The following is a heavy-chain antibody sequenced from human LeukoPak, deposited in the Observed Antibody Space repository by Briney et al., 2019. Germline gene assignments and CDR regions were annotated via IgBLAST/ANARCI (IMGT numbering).Heavy chain of an antibody. CDR3: ARLRYDSSGEYYYMDV. D-gene: IGHD3-22*01. Sequence: PSETLSLTCTVSGGSIGTYYWSWIRQPAGKGLEWIGRIHTSGSTNYNPSLRSRVTMSGDTSKNQFSLKLSSVTAADTVVYYCARLRYDSSGEYYYMDVWGKGTTVTVSS. CDR1: GGSIGTYY. J-gene: IGHJ6*03. CDR2: IHTSGST. V-gene: IGHV4-4*07.